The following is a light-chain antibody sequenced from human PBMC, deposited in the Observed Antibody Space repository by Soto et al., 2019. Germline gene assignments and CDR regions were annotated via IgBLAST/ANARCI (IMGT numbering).Light chain of an antibody. J-gene: IGKJ1*01. CDR3: QQYYITPQT. Sequence: DIVMTQSPDSLAVSLGERATINCRSSQSILYSSSNKNYLAWYQQNPIXPPKLLIYWASTRESGVPDRFSGSGSGTDSTRTISSLQAEDVAVYYCQQYYITPQTFGQGTKVEIK. CDR1: QSILYSSSNKNY. CDR2: WAS. V-gene: IGKV4-1*01.